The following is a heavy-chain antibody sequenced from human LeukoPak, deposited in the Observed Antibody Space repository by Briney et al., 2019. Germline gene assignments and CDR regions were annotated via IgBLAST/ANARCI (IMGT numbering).Heavy chain of an antibody. CDR3: TTVGFCQLLPIDV. V-gene: IGHV3-15*01. Sequence: GGSLRLSCAASGFTFSNAWMSWVRQAPGKGLEWVGRIKSKTDGGTTDYAAHVKGRFTISRDDSKNTLYLQMNSLKTEDTAVYYCTTVGFCQLLPIDVWGTGTTVTVSS. J-gene: IGHJ6*03. CDR2: IKSKTDGGTT. CDR1: GFTFSNAW. D-gene: IGHD2-2*01.